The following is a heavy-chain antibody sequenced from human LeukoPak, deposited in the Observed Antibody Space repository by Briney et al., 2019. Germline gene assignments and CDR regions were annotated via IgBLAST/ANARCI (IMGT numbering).Heavy chain of an antibody. CDR1: GFTFSSYW. J-gene: IGHJ4*02. D-gene: IGHD2-21*02. CDR3: ARDSPNCGGDCYYFDY. V-gene: IGHV3-7*01. CDR2: IKQDGSEK. Sequence: GGSLRLSCAASGFTFSSYWMSWVRQAPGKGLEWVANIKQDGSEKYYVDSVKGRFTISRDNAKNSLYLQMDSLRAEDTAVYYCARDSPNCGGDCYYFDYWGQGTLVTVSS.